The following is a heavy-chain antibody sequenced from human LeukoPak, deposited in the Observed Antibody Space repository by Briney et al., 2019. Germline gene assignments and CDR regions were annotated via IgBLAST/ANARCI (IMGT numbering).Heavy chain of an antibody. CDR1: GFTVSSNY. CDR2: IYSGGST. CDR3: ARMRTLQTQFFLAPVDAFDI. Sequence: PGGSLRLSCAASGFTVSSNYMSWVRQAPGKGLEWVSVIYSGGSTYYADSVKGRFTISRHNSKNTLYLQMNSLRAEDTAVYYCARMRTLQTQFFLAPVDAFDIWGQGTMVTVSS. V-gene: IGHV3-53*04. J-gene: IGHJ3*02. D-gene: IGHD2/OR15-2a*01.